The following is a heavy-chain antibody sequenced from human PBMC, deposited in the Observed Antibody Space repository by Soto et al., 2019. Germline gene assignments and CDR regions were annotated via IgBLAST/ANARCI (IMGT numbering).Heavy chain of an antibody. CDR3: ANTYCSSTSCLPDY. CDR2: IYYSGST. Sequence: PSETLSLTWTVSGGSIRSYYWSWIRQPPGKGLEWIGYIYYSGSTNYNPSLKSRVTISVDTSKNQFSLKLSSVTAADTAVYYCANTYCSSTSCLPDYWGQGTLVTVSS. J-gene: IGHJ4*02. D-gene: IGHD2-2*01. V-gene: IGHV4-59*08. CDR1: GGSIRSYY.